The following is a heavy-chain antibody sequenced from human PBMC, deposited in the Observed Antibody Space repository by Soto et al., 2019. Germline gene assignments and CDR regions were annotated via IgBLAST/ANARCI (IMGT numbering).Heavy chain of an antibody. Sequence: VHLVQSGGGVVQPGRSLRLSCAASGFLFNNYGMHWVRQAPGKGLEWVAVISSDGSETYYGDSAKGRFTISRDNSKKILFLETPSETFEDTGVYYCVKDRLAAIYRFDKWGQRTLVTVSS. CDR1: GFLFNNYG. CDR2: ISSDGSET. CDR3: VKDRLAAIYRFDK. D-gene: IGHD6-13*01. J-gene: IGHJ4*02. V-gene: IGHV3-30*18.